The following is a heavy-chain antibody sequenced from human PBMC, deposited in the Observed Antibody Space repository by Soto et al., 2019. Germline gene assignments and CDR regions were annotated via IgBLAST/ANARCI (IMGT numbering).Heavy chain of an antibody. CDR1: GYNFNNNW. CDR3: ARLRALACTIKFGNDFGY. J-gene: IGHJ4*02. D-gene: IGHD2-2*01. Sequence: PGESLKISCTASGYNFNNNWIGWVRQTPGKGLEWMGRIEPSDSYIDYSPSFKGHVTISSDKSIKTVYLQWSSLKASDTARYYSARLRALACTIKFGNDFGYWGQRARVTVSS. CDR2: IEPSDSYI. V-gene: IGHV5-10-1*01.